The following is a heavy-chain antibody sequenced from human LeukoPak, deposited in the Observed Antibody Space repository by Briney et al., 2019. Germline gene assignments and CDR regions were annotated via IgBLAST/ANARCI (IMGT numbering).Heavy chain of an antibody. D-gene: IGHD1-14*01. CDR1: ASTFSYYG. CDR3: ARGDKPLDDFDI. CDR2: IGAYNDNT. V-gene: IGHV1-18*01. Sequence: GTAVKVCFYCSASTFSYYGINWVRQAPGQGLEWMGWIGAYNDNTNYEQKLQGRVTMTIDRSTTTAYLELRSQTSDDAAVYDCARGDKPLDDFDIWGQETKVSVP. J-gene: IGHJ3*02.